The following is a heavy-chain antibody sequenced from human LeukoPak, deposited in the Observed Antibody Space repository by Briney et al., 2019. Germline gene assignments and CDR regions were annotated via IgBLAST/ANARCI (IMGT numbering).Heavy chain of an antibody. CDR2: TSADESIK. CDR1: GFTFSSAW. Sequence: HTGGSLRLSCAASGFTFSSAWLSWVRQSPGKGLEWVAVTSADESIKIYNDSVRGRFTISRDNSKNIQYLQMNSVRVEDTAVYYCARDPVLGAPDYLDYWGRGTLVTVSS. CDR3: ARDPVLGAPDYLDY. J-gene: IGHJ4*02. V-gene: IGHV3-30-3*01. D-gene: IGHD1-26*01.